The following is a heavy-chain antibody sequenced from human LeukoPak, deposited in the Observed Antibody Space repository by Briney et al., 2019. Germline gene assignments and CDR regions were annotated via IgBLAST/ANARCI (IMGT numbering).Heavy chain of an antibody. D-gene: IGHD3-3*01. Sequence: ASVKVSCKASGYIFTDYYMHWVRQAPGQGLEWMGRINPNSGGTNYAQKFQGRVTVTRDTSINTAYMDLSSLRSDDTAVYYCASRGGRTNYNFWRTYVTDFDYWGQGTLVTVSS. CDR3: ASRGGRTNYNFWRTYVTDFDY. CDR2: INPNSGGT. CDR1: GYIFTDYY. V-gene: IGHV1-2*06. J-gene: IGHJ4*02.